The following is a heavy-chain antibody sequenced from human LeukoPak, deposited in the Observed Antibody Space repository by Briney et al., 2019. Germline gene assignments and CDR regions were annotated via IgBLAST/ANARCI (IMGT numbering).Heavy chain of an antibody. D-gene: IGHD2-15*01. V-gene: IGHV1-2*02. CDR2: ITPISGGT. CDR1: GYTFTGYY. Sequence: GASVKVSCKASGYTFTGYYMHWVRQAPGQGPEWMGWITPISGGTKYAQKFQGRVTMTRDTSSSTAYMELSRLRSDDTAVYYCARAECSSGSCSNDYWGQGTLVTVSS. J-gene: IGHJ4*02. CDR3: ARAECSSGSCSNDY.